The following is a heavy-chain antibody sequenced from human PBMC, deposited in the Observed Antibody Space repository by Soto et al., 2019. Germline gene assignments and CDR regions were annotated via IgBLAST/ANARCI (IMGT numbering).Heavy chain of an antibody. J-gene: IGHJ4*02. Sequence: SETPSLTCAVYGGSFSGYYWSWIRQPPGKGLEWIGYIYYSGSTYYNPSLKSRVTISVDTSKNQFSLKLSSVTAADTAVYYCARAWELLRRGFDYWGQGTLVTVSS. CDR2: IYYSGST. CDR3: ARAWELLRRGFDY. CDR1: GGSFSGYY. V-gene: IGHV4-34*09. D-gene: IGHD1-26*01.